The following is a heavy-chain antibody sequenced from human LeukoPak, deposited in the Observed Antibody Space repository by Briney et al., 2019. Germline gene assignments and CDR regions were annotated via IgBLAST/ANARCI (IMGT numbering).Heavy chain of an antibody. CDR2: INQDESQK. J-gene: IGHJ4*02. Sequence: GGSLGLSCAASGFTFSGFCMKWVRQAPGKGLEWVANINQDESQKYYVDSVKGRFTISRDNAKNSLYLQMNSLRAEDTAVYYCARGHHTRGVYDYWGQGTLVTVSS. CDR1: GFTFSGFC. D-gene: IGHD3-10*01. CDR3: ARGHHTRGVYDY. V-gene: IGHV3-7*01.